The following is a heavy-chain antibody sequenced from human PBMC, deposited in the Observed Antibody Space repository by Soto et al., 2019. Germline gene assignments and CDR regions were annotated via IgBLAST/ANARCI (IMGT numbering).Heavy chain of an antibody. Sequence: QVQLVESGGGVVQPGRSLRLSCAASGFTFSSYGMHWVRQAPGKGLEWVAVIWYDGSNKYYADSVKGRFTISRDNSKNTLYLQMNSLRAEDTAVYYCARSLIGYYGSGSYQGYYYYGMDVWGQGTTVTVSS. J-gene: IGHJ6*02. V-gene: IGHV3-33*01. D-gene: IGHD3-10*01. CDR3: ARSLIGYYGSGSYQGYYYYGMDV. CDR2: IWYDGSNK. CDR1: GFTFSSYG.